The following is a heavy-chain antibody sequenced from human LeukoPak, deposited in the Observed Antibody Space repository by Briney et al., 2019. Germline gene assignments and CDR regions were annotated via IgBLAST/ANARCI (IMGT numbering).Heavy chain of an antibody. V-gene: IGHV1-69*13. CDR3: ARGATIFGVVTVPDY. CDR1: GGTFSSYA. D-gene: IGHD3-3*01. Sequence: SVKVSCKASGGTFSSYAISWVRQAPGQGLEWMGGIIPIFGTANYAQKFQGRVTITADESASTAYMELSSLRSEDTAVYYCARGATIFGVVTVPDYWGQGTLVTVSS. CDR2: IIPIFGTA. J-gene: IGHJ4*02.